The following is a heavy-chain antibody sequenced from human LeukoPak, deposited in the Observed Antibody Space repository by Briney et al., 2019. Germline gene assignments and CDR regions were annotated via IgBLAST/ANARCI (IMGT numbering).Heavy chain of an antibody. J-gene: IGHJ6*03. D-gene: IGHD1-7*01. V-gene: IGHV4-39*07. CDR3: ARDLANWNYGDFYYYYYMDV. Sequence: PSETLSLTCTVSGGSIRSSSYYWGWIRQPPGKGLEWIGSIYYSGSTYYNPSLKSRVTISVDTSTNQFSLKLSSVTAADTAVYYCARDLANWNYGDFYYYYYMDVWGKGTTVTVSS. CDR2: IYYSGST. CDR1: GGSIRSSSYY.